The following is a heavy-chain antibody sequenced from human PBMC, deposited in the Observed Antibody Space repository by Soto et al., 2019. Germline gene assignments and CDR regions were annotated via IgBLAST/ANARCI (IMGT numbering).Heavy chain of an antibody. CDR2: IIPIFGTT. J-gene: IGHJ4*02. CDR3: ARDRDHTYDY. V-gene: IGHV1-69*01. CDR1: GGTFISFA. Sequence: QVQLVQSGAEVKKPGSSVKVSCKASGGTFISFAISWVRQAPGQGLEWMGGIIPIFGTTNYAQKFQGRVTITADESTSTAYMEVTTLRSEDTAVYYCARDRDHTYDYWGQGTLVTVSS.